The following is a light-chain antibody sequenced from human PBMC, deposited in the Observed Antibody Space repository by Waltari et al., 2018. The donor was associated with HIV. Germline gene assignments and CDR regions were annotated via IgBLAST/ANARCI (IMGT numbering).Light chain of an antibody. Sequence: MVLTQSPGTLSLSPGDRPILPCRASQRVSANFLAWYQQRPGQAPRLLVYGASRRATSTPARFSCGGSGTDFTLTINRLQPEDFAVYYCQQCATSPWTFGQGTTV. CDR2: GAS. CDR1: QRVSANF. J-gene: IGKJ1*01. CDR3: QQCATSPWT. V-gene: IGKV3-20*01.